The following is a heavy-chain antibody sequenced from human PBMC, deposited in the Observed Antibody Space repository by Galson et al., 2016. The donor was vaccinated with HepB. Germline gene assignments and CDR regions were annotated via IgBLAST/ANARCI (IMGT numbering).Heavy chain of an antibody. CDR2: INHSGSS. CDR3: ARAGNFLDTFDI. V-gene: IGHV4-34*01. J-gene: IGHJ3*02. CDR1: GGSFTHYY. D-gene: IGHD1-14*01. Sequence: SETLSLTCAVYGGSFTHYYWGWIRQPPGKGLEWIGEINHSGSSNYNPSLKSRVALSVDSSKNQFTLRVTSVTAADTAFNYCARAGNFLDTFDIWGHGTMVTVSS.